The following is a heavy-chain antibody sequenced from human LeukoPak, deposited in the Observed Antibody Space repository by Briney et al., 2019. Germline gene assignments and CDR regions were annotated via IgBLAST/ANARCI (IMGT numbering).Heavy chain of an antibody. D-gene: IGHD6-19*01. CDR2: IYYSGST. Sequence: SETLSLACTVSVGSISSYYWCWIRQPPAKGLEWIGYIYYSGSTNYNPSLKSRVTISVDTSKNQFSLKLSSVTAADTAVYYCARDLRGIAVAGIDYWGQGTLVTVSS. CDR3: ARDLRGIAVAGIDY. J-gene: IGHJ4*02. V-gene: IGHV4-59*12. CDR1: VGSISSYY.